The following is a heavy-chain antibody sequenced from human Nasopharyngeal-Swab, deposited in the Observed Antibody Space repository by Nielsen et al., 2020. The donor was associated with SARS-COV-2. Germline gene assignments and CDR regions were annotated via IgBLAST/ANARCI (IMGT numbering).Heavy chain of an antibody. Sequence: SETLSLTCAVYGGSFSGYYWSWIRQPPGKGLEWIGEINHSGSTNYNPSLKSRVTISVDTSKNQFSLKLSSVTAADTAAYYCARDESWRYYYGMDVWGQGTTVTVSS. J-gene: IGHJ6*02. CDR3: ARDESWRYYYGMDV. CDR1: GGSFSGYY. V-gene: IGHV4-34*01. D-gene: IGHD1-1*01. CDR2: INHSGST.